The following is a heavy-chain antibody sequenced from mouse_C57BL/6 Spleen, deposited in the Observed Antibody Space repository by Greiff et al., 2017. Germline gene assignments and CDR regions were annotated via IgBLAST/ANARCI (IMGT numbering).Heavy chain of an antibody. Sequence: EVQLLQSGPELVKPGASVKISCTASGYSFNDYNMYWVKQSNGKSLEWIGVINTNYGTTNYKQTVKGKFTLTVDQSTSTAYMQLSSLTSEDTAIYYCTRDRQLDGYYFDYWGQGTTLTVSS. CDR2: INTNYGTT. CDR1: GYSFNDYN. J-gene: IGHJ2*01. D-gene: IGHD3-2*01. V-gene: IGHV1-39*01. CDR3: TRDRQLDGYYFDY.